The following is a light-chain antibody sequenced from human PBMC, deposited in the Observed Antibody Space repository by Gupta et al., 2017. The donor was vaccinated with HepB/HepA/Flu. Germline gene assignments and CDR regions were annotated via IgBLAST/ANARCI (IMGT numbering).Light chain of an antibody. CDR1: SSDIDGYNC. CDR3: TSYTTSSILV. V-gene: IGLV2-14*03. Sequence: QSALTQPASVSGSPGQSIAISCTGTSSDIDGYNCVSWYQQHPGKAPKLLIYDVNNRPSGVSNRFSGSKSGNTASLTISGLQAEDEADYYCTSYTTSSILVFGGGTKVTVL. J-gene: IGLJ3*02. CDR2: DVN.